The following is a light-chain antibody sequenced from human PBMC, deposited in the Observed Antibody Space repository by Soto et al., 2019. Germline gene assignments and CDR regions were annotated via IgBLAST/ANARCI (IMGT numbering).Light chain of an antibody. V-gene: IGLV2-14*03. J-gene: IGLJ1*01. CDR3: SSYTKTYLYF. CDR1: SSDVGGGNH. Sequence: QSVLAQPASVSGSPGQSITISCTGTSSDVGGGNHVSWYQQHPGKAPKLMIYDVTVRPSGVSNRFSGSKSGDTASLTISGLQADDDADYYCSSYTKTYLYFVGTGTKFTVL. CDR2: DVT.